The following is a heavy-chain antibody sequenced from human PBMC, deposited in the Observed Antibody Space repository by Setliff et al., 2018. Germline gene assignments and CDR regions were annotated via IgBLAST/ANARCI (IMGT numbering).Heavy chain of an antibody. CDR3: ARGRIHDSSDYIGNWFDP. CDR2: INVNGGDT. J-gene: IGHJ5*02. V-gene: IGHV1-2*02. CDR1: GYTFTGYY. D-gene: IGHD3-22*01. Sequence: GASVKVSCKASGYTFTGYYIHWVRQAPGERLEWMGCINVNGGDTNYAQKFQGRVIVTRDTSSSTAYMELRSLRPDDTAVYFCARGRIHDSSDYIGNWFDPWGQGTLVTVSS.